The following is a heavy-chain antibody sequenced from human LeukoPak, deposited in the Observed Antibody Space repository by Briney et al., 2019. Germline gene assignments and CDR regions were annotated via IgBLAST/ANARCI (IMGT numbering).Heavy chain of an antibody. V-gene: IGHV4-59*08. CDR1: GGSLSSYY. CDR2: INYSGSA. D-gene: IGHD4-17*01. Sequence: SETLSLTCTVSGGSLSSYYFSWIRQSPGKGLEWIAYINYSGSASYNPSLKSRVTMSVDTSKQFSLSLSSVTAANTAVYYCARHNYDDYVFDIWGQGTKVTVSS. CDR3: ARHNYDDYVFDI. J-gene: IGHJ3*02.